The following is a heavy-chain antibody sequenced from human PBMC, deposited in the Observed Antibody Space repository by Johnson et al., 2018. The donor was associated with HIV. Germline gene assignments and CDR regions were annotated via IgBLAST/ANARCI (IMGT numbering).Heavy chain of an antibody. J-gene: IGHJ3*02. V-gene: IGHV3-33*01. D-gene: IGHD3-22*01. Sequence: HVQLVESGGGVVQPGRSLRLSCAASGFTFSSYGMHWVRQAPGKGLEWVAVIWYDGSNKYYADSVKGRFTISRDNSKNTLYLQMNSLRAEDTAVHYCAREGNYYDSSSHVFDIWGQGTMVTVSS. CDR1: GFTFSSYG. CDR3: AREGNYYDSSSHVFDI. CDR2: IWYDGSNK.